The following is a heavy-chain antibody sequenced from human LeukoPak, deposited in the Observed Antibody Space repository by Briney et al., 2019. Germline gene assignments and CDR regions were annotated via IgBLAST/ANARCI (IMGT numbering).Heavy chain of an antibody. D-gene: IGHD3-22*01. CDR2: IWYDGSNK. J-gene: IGHJ3*02. Sequence: PGGSLRLSCTGSGFSVSHNYMSWVRQAPGKGLEWVAVIWYDGSNKYYADSVKGRFTISRDNSKNTLYLQMNSLRAEDTAVYYCARDSGGYYDARNAFDIWGQGTMVTVSS. V-gene: IGHV3-33*01. CDR1: GFSVSHNY. CDR3: ARDSGGYYDARNAFDI.